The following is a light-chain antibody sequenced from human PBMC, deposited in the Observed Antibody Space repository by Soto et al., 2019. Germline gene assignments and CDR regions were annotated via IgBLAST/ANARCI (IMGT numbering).Light chain of an antibody. CDR1: HAIGVY. Sequence: DIQVTQSPSSLSASLGDRVTITCRANHAIGVYLAWFQQQPGKVPKLLIYAAYALQSGVPSRFSGSGSGTDFTLTISSLPPEDIATFYCQKYNSAPLTFGGGIKVE. CDR3: QKYNSAPLT. V-gene: IGKV1-27*01. J-gene: IGKJ4*01. CDR2: AAY.